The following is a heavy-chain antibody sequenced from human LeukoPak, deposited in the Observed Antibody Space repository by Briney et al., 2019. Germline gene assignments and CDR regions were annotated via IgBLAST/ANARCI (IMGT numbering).Heavy chain of an antibody. CDR3: TRRGSTTGTFDY. CDR2: IRSKANSYAT. CDR1: GFTFSGSA. Sequence: PGGSLRLSCAASGFTFSGSAMHWVRQASGKGLEWVGRIRSKANSYATAYAASVKGRFTISGDDSKNTAYLQMNSLKTEDTAVYYCTRRGSTTGTFDYWGQGTLVTVSS. V-gene: IGHV3-73*01. D-gene: IGHD1-1*01. J-gene: IGHJ4*02.